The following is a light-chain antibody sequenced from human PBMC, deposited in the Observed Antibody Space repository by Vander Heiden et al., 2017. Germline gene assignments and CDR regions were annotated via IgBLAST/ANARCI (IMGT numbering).Light chain of an antibody. J-gene: IGLJ2*01. CDR3: CSYAGSSTVV. Sequence: HSALTPPASVSGSPGQSITISCTGTSSDVGSYNLVSWYQQHPGKAPKLMIYEVSKRPSGVSNRFSGSKSGNTASLTISGLQAEDEADYYCCSYAGSSTVVFGGGTKLTVL. CDR1: SSDVGSYNL. V-gene: IGLV2-23*02. CDR2: EVS.